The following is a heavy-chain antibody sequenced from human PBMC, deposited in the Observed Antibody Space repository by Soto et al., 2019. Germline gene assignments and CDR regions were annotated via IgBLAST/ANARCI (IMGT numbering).Heavy chain of an antibody. CDR2: ISGRGGST. J-gene: IGHJ4*02. CDR3: AKGRQLVFVLGY. D-gene: IGHD6-6*01. CDR1: GFTFSNAW. Sequence: EVQLVESGGGLVKPGGSLRLSCAASGFTFSNAWMSWVRQAPGKGLEWVSAISGRGGSTYYADSVKGRFTISRDNSKNTLYLQMNSLRAEDTAVYYCAKGRQLVFVLGYWGQGTLVTVSS. V-gene: IGHV3-23*04.